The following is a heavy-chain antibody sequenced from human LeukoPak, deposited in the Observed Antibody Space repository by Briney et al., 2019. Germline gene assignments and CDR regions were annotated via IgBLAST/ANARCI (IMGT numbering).Heavy chain of an antibody. CDR2: IYYSGST. CDR3: ARDKGSSWPYYFDY. Sequence: SETLSLTCTVSGGSISSSSYYWGWIRQPPGKGLEWIGSIYYSGSTYYNPSLKSRVTISVDTSKNQFSLKLSSVTAADTAVYYCARDKGSSWPYYFDYWGQGTLVTVSS. D-gene: IGHD6-13*01. CDR1: GGSISSSSYY. J-gene: IGHJ4*02. V-gene: IGHV4-39*02.